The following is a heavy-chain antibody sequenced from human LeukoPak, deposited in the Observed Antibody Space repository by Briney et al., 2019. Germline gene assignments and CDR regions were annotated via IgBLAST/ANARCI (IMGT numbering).Heavy chain of an antibody. D-gene: IGHD2-2*01. Sequence: PSETLSLTCSVSAGSISSRNYYWGWIRQPPGKGLEWIGSIYYSGTTYYNPYLRSRVSMSVDTSKNQFCLKLSSVTAADTAVYYCASSLRYCSSTSCYLGWFDSWGQGALVTVSS. J-gene: IGHJ5*01. CDR1: AGSISSRNYY. CDR3: ASSLRYCSSTSCYLGWFDS. V-gene: IGHV4-39*01. CDR2: IYYSGTT.